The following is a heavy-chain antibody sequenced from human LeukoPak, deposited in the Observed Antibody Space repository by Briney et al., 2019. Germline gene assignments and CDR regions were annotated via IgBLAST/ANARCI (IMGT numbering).Heavy chain of an antibody. CDR3: ARVSDTYYYGSGSYRFDY. Sequence: ASVKVSSKASGYTFTGYYMHWVRQAPGQGLEWMGWINPNSGGTSYAQKFQGRVTTTRDTSISTAYMELSRLRSDDTAVYYCARVSDTYYYGSGSYRFDYWGQGTLVTVSS. V-gene: IGHV1-2*02. J-gene: IGHJ4*02. D-gene: IGHD3-10*01. CDR1: GYTFTGYY. CDR2: INPNSGGT.